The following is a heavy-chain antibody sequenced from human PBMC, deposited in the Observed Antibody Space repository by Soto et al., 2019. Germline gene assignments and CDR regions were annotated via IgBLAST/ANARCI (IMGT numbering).Heavy chain of an antibody. D-gene: IGHD3-16*01. Sequence: QVLLQESGPGLVKPSGTLSLTCTVFGDSISSSNWWTWVRQSPGMGLEWIGEIYHSGKTNSDPSLKSRVTMSVDKSRNQVSLKLTSVTAADTAVYYCARGGGVPALGDPWGQGTLVTVSS. V-gene: IGHV4-4*02. CDR3: ARGGGVPALGDP. CDR1: GDSISSSNW. J-gene: IGHJ5*02. CDR2: IYHSGKT.